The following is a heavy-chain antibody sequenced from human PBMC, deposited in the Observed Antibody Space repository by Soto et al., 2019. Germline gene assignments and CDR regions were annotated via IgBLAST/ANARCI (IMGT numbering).Heavy chain of an antibody. D-gene: IGHD6-19*01. V-gene: IGHV3-7*01. J-gene: IGHJ6*02. CDR2: IKQDGSEK. Sequence: EVQLVESGGGLVQPGGSLRLSCAASGFTFSSYWMSWVRQAPGKGLEWVANIKQDGSEKYYVDSVKGRFTISRDNAKNSLYLQMNSLRAEDTAVYYCARVSSGWYPWYYYYGMDVWGQGTTDTVSS. CDR3: ARVSSGWYPWYYYYGMDV. CDR1: GFTFSSYW.